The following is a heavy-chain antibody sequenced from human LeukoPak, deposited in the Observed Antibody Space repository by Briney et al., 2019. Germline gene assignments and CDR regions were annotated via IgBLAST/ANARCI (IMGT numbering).Heavy chain of an antibody. Sequence: ASLTVSFKASGYTFTDYYMHWVRQAPGQGLEWMGWINANRGGTNYAQRFQGRVTMTRDTSITTAYMELSRLKSDDTAVYYCARRYCSSTSCYYFDYWGQGTLVTVSS. CDR2: INANRGGT. D-gene: IGHD2-2*01. CDR1: GYTFTDYY. V-gene: IGHV1-2*02. CDR3: ARRYCSSTSCYYFDY. J-gene: IGHJ4*02.